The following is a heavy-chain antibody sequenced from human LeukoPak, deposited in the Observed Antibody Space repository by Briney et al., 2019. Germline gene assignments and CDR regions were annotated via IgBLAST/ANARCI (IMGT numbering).Heavy chain of an antibody. D-gene: IGHD3-10*01. CDR2: ISYDGSNK. Sequence: GGSLRLSCAASGFTFSSYGMHWVRQAPGKWLEWVAVISYDGSNKSYADSVKGRFAISRDNSKNTIYLQMNSLRAEDTAVYYCAFYRGAHSYFPYWGQGTLVTVSS. V-gene: IGHV3-30*03. CDR3: AFYRGAHSYFPY. J-gene: IGHJ4*02. CDR1: GFTFSSYG.